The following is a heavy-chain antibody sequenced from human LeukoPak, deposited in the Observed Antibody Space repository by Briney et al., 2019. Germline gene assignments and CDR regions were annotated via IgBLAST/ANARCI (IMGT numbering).Heavy chain of an antibody. D-gene: IGHD6-13*01. Sequence: SETLSLTCSVSGRFISSYYWSWIRHPPGQGLEWIGYIYYSRSTNYNPSLKSRVTISIDTSKNQFSLKVNSVTAADTAVYYCARHGANRQQLVMAFDIWGQGTMVTVSS. CDR3: ARHGANRQQLVMAFDI. J-gene: IGHJ3*02. V-gene: IGHV4-59*08. CDR2: IYYSRST. CDR1: GRFISSYY.